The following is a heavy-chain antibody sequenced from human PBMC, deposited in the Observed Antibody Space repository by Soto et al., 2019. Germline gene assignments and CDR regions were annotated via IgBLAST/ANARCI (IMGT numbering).Heavy chain of an antibody. CDR1: GYTFTSYG. J-gene: IGHJ6*02. Sequence: ASVKVSCKASGYTFTSYGSSWVRQAPGQGLEWMGWISAYNGNTNYAQKLQGRVTMTTDTSTSTAYMELRSLRSDDTAVYYCARDTGIQLWLGIYYYGMDVWGQGTTVTVSS. V-gene: IGHV1-18*01. CDR2: ISAYNGNT. D-gene: IGHD5-18*01. CDR3: ARDTGIQLWLGIYYYGMDV.